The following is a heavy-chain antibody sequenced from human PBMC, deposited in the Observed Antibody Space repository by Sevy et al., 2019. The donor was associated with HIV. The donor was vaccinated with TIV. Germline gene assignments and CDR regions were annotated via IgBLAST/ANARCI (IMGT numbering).Heavy chain of an antibody. J-gene: IGHJ4*02. CDR1: GDSVSSNSAA. D-gene: IGHD3-22*01. CDR3: ARDMEGYYDSSGYYSPFDY. V-gene: IGHV6-1*01. Sequence: SQTLSLTCAISGDSVSSNSAAWNWIRQSPSRGLEWLGRTYYRSKWYNDYAVSMKSRITINPDTSNNQFSLQLNAVTPEDTAVNYCARDMEGYYDSSGYYSPFDYWGQGTLVTVSS. CDR2: TYYRSKWYN.